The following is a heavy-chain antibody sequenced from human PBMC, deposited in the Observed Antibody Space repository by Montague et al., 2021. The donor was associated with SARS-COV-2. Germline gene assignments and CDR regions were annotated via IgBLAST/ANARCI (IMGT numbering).Heavy chain of an antibody. CDR1: GGPISRNY. J-gene: IGHJ6*01. CDR2: IYYSGTT. V-gene: IGHV4-59*01. D-gene: IGHD4-23*01. Sequence: SETLSLTCTVSGGPISRNYWNWIRQPPGKGLEWIGYIYYSGTTNCNPSLKSRVTMSVDTSKNQFSLKLNSVTAANTAVYYCARGGGTSADHYYYGMDVWGLGTTVNVSS. CDR3: ARGGGTSADHYYYGMDV.